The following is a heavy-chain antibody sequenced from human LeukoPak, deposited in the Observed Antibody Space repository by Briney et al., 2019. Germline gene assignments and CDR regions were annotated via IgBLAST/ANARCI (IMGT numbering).Heavy chain of an antibody. CDR3: ARGTEGYDYWIGEDY. V-gene: IGHV3-21*01. CDR1: GFSFSSYN. CDR2: ITTSSSYT. J-gene: IGHJ4*02. D-gene: IGHD3/OR15-3a*01. Sequence: GGSLRLSCEASGFSFSSYNMDWVRQTPGKGLEWISSITTSSSYTFYADSVKGRFTISRDNARNSLYLQMNSLRAEDTAVYYCARGTEGYDYWIGEDYWGQGTLVTVSS.